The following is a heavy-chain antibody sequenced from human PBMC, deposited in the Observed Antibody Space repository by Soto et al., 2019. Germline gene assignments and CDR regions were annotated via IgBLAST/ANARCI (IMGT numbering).Heavy chain of an antibody. J-gene: IGHJ4*02. CDR2: MSWDGSDE. D-gene: IGHD2-15*01. Sequence: QVQLVESGGGVVQPGRSLRHSCAASGFTFSSYGMHWVRQAPGKGLEWVAVMSWDGSDEFYEETVKGRFTVSRDNSRNTLYLQMNSLRPEDTAVYYCAKEGCSGGICYGFDYWGQGTLVTVSS. CDR1: GFTFSSYG. V-gene: IGHV3-30*18. CDR3: AKEGCSGGICYGFDY.